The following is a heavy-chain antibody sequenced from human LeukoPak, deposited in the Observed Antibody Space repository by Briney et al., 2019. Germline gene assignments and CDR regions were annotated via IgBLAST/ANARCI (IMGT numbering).Heavy chain of an antibody. V-gene: IGHV1-69*04. J-gene: IGHJ3*02. CDR2: IIPILGIA. CDR3: ASSYLGLIAFDI. CDR1: GGTFSSYA. Sequence: GASVKVSCKASGGTFSSYAISWVRQAPGQGLEWMGRIIPILGIANYAQKFQGRVTMTEDTSTDTAYMELSSLRSEDTAVYYCASSYLGLIAFDIWGQGTMVTVSS. D-gene: IGHD1-26*01.